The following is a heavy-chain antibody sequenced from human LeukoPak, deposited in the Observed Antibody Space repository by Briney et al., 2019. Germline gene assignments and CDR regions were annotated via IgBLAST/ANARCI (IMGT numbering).Heavy chain of an antibody. J-gene: IGHJ4*02. CDR1: GFTFANYA. CDR3: AKARTDMFSLSWFDY. CDR2: ISGYGDSK. D-gene: IGHD3-10*02. V-gene: IGHV3-23*01. Sequence: GGSLRISCAASGFTFANYATSWVGQAPGKRLEWVSGISGYGDSKYYAASVNGRFTISRDNSKNTLYLQMNSLGAEDTAVYYCAKARTDMFSLSWFDYWGQGTLVTVSS.